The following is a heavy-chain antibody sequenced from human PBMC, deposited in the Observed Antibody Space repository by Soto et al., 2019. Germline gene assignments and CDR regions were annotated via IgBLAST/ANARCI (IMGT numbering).Heavy chain of an antibody. J-gene: IGHJ4*02. Sequence: QLQLQESGPGLVKPSETLSLTCTVSGGSISRSSYYWGWIRQPPGKGLEWIGSIYYSGRTNYNPSLNSLLTISVDTSKNQSSLKLSSVTAADTAVYYGARHDYGGFGLWGQGTLVTVSS. CDR2: IYYSGRT. CDR3: ARHDYGGFGL. CDR1: GGSISRSSYY. D-gene: IGHD4-17*01. V-gene: IGHV4-39*01.